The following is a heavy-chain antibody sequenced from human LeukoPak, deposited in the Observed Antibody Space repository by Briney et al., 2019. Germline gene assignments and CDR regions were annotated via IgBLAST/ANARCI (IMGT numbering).Heavy chain of an antibody. CDR3: ARENIAVAGYGFDY. CDR1: GGSISSGGYY. J-gene: IGHJ4*02. V-gene: IGHV4-30-2*01. CDR2: IYHSGST. D-gene: IGHD6-19*01. Sequence: SETLSLTCTVSGGSISSGGYYWSWIRQPPGKGLEWIGYIYHSGSTYYNPSLKSRVTISVDRSKNQFSLKLSSVTAADTAVYYCARENIAVAGYGFDYWGQGTLVTVSS.